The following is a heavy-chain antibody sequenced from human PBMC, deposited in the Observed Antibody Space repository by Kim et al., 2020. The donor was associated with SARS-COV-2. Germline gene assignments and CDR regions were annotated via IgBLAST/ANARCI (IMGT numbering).Heavy chain of an antibody. CDR3: TREAYDSSDPQTY. V-gene: IGHV3-49*03. Sequence: GGSLRLSCTTSGFTFGYYTMSWFRQAPGKGLEWVGFIRRKDYGGTIEYAASVKGRFTISRDDSKSIAYLQMNSLKTEDTALYYCTREAYDSSDPQTYWGQGTRVTVSS. CDR1: GFTFGYYT. CDR2: IRRKDYGGTI. J-gene: IGHJ4*02. D-gene: IGHD3-22*01.